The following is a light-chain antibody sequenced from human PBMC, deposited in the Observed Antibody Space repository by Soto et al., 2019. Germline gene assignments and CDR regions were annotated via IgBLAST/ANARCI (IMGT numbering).Light chain of an antibody. CDR1: SSDVGGYDY. V-gene: IGLV2-11*01. CDR3: CSYAGYYTLV. Sequence: QSALTQPPSASGSPGRSVTISCTGTSSDVGGYDYVSWFQQHPGKAPKLIIYAVSGRPSGVPDRFSGSKSGNTASLTISGLQADDEADYYCCSYAGYYTLVFGGGTKLTVL. CDR2: AVS. J-gene: IGLJ2*01.